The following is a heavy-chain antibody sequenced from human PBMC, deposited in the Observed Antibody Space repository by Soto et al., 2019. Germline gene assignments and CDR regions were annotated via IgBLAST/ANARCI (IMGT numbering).Heavy chain of an antibody. J-gene: IGHJ4*02. Sequence: QMQLQESGPGLVKPSETLSLTCAVSGASITAEQRWTWVRQPPGKGLEWIGEIHHSGTTNDKPSLRGRVTMSVDKSKSQFSLNLNSLTAAGTAVYYCARSFGWYAIDHWGQGTLVIVSS. CDR1: GASITAEQR. CDR2: IHHSGTT. CDR3: ARSFGWYAIDH. D-gene: IGHD6-19*01. V-gene: IGHV4-4*02.